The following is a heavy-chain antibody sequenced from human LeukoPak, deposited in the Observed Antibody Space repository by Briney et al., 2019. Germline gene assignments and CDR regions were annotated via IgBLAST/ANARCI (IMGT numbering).Heavy chain of an antibody. V-gene: IGHV1-18*01. CDR3: AREGARIVGATIPAGFDP. Sequence: ASVKVSCKASGYTFTSYGISWVRQAPGQGLEWMGWISAYNGNTNYAQKFQGRVTMTTDTSTSTAYMELRSLRSDDTAVYYCAREGARIVGATIPAGFDPWGQGTLVTVSS. J-gene: IGHJ5*02. CDR2: ISAYNGNT. D-gene: IGHD1-26*01. CDR1: GYTFTSYG.